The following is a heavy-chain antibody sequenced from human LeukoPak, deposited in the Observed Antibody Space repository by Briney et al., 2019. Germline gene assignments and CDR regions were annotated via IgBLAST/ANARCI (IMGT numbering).Heavy chain of an antibody. V-gene: IGHV4-31*03. CDR3: ARNPTYSSSSEFDL. J-gene: IGHJ5*02. CDR2: IYYSGSI. Sequence: SETLSLTCTVSGGSISSGGYYWSWIRQHPGKGLEWIGYIYYSGSIYYNPSLTSRVTISVDTSKNQFSLKLSSVTAADTAVYYCARNPTYSSSSEFDLWGQGTLVTVSS. CDR1: GGSISSGGYY. D-gene: IGHD6-6*01.